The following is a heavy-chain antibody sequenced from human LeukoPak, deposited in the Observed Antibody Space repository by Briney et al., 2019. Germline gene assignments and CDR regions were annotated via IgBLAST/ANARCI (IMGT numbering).Heavy chain of an antibody. CDR3: ATDGDGYKSAGGAFDI. V-gene: IGHV1-24*01. CDR1: GYTLTELS. Sequence: WASVKVSCKVSGYTLTELSMHWVRQAPGKGLEWMGGFDPGDGETIYAQKFQGRVTMTEDTSTDTAYMELSSLRSEDTAVYYCATDGDGYKSAGGAFDIWGQGTMVTVSS. CDR2: FDPGDGET. J-gene: IGHJ3*02. D-gene: IGHD5-24*01.